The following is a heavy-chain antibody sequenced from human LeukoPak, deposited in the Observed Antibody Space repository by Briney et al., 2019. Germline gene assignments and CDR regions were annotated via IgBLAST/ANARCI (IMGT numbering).Heavy chain of an antibody. J-gene: IGHJ5*02. CDR2: IIPIFGTA. V-gene: IGHV1-69*01. CDR3: ARASPYYDFWSGYWNNWFDP. Sequence: ASVKVSRKASGCTFSSYAISWVRQAPGQGLEWMGGIIPIFGTANYAQKFQGRVTITADESTSTAYMELSSLRSEDTAVYYCARASPYYDFWSGYWNNWFDPWGQGTLVTVSS. D-gene: IGHD3-3*01. CDR1: GCTFSSYA.